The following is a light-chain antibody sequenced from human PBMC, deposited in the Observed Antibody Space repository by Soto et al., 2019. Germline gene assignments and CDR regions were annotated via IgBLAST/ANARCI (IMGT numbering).Light chain of an antibody. CDR1: QTISSW. CDR3: QHYNCYSEA. CDR2: KAS. J-gene: IGKJ1*01. Sequence: IPMTQSPSTLSGSVDARVTITCRASQTISSWLAWYQQKPGKAPKLLIYKASTLKSGVPSRFSGSGSGTEFTLTISSLQPDDFATYYCQHYNCYSEAFGQGTKVDIK. V-gene: IGKV1-5*03.